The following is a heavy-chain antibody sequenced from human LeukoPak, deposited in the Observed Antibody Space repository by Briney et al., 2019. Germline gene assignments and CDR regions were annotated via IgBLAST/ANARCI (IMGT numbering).Heavy chain of an antibody. J-gene: IGHJ4*02. CDR2: IKQDGSNK. CDR1: GFTFSSYW. V-gene: IGHV3-7*01. Sequence: PGGSLRLSCAASGFTFSSYWMSWVRQAPGKGLEWVANIKQDGSNKYYADSVKGRFTISRDNSKNTLYLQMNSLRAEDTAVYYCARDHSSGWYSDYFDYWGQGTLVTVSS. D-gene: IGHD6-19*01. CDR3: ARDHSSGWYSDYFDY.